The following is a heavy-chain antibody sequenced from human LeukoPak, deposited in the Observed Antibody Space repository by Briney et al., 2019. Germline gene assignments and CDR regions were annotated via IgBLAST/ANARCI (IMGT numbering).Heavy chain of an antibody. CDR1: GGSISSSSYY. V-gene: IGHV4-39*07. CDR3: PRYDSLEGWFDP. J-gene: IGHJ5*02. D-gene: IGHD5-12*01. Sequence: SETPSLTCTVSGGSISSSSYYWGWIRQPPGKGLEWIGSIYYSGSTYYNPSLKSRVTISVDTSKNQFSLKLSSVTAADTAVYYCPRYDSLEGWFDPWGQGTLVTVSS. CDR2: IYYSGST.